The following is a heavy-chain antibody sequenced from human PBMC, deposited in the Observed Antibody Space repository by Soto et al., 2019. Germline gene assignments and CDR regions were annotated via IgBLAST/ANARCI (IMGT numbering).Heavy chain of an antibody. D-gene: IGHD4-17*01. Sequence: EVQLLESGGGLVQPGGSLRLSCAASGFTFSSYAMSWVRQAPGKGLEWVSAISGSGGSTYYADSVKGRFTISRDNXKXXLYLQMNSLRAEDTAVYYCAKYRDGGDYGGSVFDYWGQGTLVTVSS. J-gene: IGHJ4*02. V-gene: IGHV3-23*01. CDR3: AKYRDGGDYGGSVFDY. CDR2: ISGSGGST. CDR1: GFTFSSYA.